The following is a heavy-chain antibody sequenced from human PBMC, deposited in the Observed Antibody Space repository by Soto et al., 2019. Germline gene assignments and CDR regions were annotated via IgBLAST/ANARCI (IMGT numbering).Heavy chain of an antibody. V-gene: IGHV4-31*11. CDR3: ARAFERSGSAT. CDR1: GGAIIRADCY. CDR2: IAYSGDT. J-gene: IGHJ5*02. D-gene: IGHD1-1*01. Sequence: SVTLPLTCAVCGGAIIRADCYWFWIRKQRGNGLEWIGYIAYSGDTYYNPSLRSRVTISADSSENKFSLTLKPVTAAATAVYFCARAFERSGSATWGQETSVAVSS.